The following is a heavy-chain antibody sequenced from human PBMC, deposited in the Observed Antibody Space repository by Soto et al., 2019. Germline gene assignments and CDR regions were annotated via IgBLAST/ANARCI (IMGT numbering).Heavy chain of an antibody. D-gene: IGHD2-8*02. Sequence: SETLSLTCSFSGCSISSYYWTWIRQPPGKGLEWIGYIYYSGSTNYNPSLKSRVTISVDTSKNQFSLKLTSVTAADTAVYYCARDKITGLFDYWGQGTLVTVSS. J-gene: IGHJ4*02. CDR1: GCSISSYY. CDR2: IYYSGST. V-gene: IGHV4-59*12. CDR3: ARDKITGLFDY.